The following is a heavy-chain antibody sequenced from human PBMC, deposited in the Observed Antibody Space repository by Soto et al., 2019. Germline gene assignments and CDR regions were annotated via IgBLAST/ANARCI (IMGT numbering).Heavy chain of an antibody. V-gene: IGHV3-43*01. Sequence: GGSLRLSCAASGFTFAAYTLHWVRQAPGKGLEWGSLISWDGGSTYYADSVKGRFTISRDNSKNSLYLQMNSLRTEDTALYYCAKEGITMNLDYWGQGALVTVSS. CDR1: GFTFAAYT. CDR2: ISWDGGST. CDR3: AKEGITMNLDY. J-gene: IGHJ4*02. D-gene: IGHD3-22*01.